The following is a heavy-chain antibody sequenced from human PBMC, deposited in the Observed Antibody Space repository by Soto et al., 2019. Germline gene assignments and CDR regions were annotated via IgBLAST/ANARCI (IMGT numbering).Heavy chain of an antibody. J-gene: IGHJ4*02. CDR3: ENYKSYGIFDY. CDR1: GFTFSNYA. CDR2: ISGSGGDT. V-gene: IGHV3-23*01. Sequence: PGGSLRLSCAASGFTFSNYAMSWVRQAPGKGLEWVSAISGSGGDTYYADSVKGRFTISRDNSKTTMYLQMHSLTAEDTAVYYSENYKSYGIFDYCRQRYLVTVSS. D-gene: IGHD3-16*01.